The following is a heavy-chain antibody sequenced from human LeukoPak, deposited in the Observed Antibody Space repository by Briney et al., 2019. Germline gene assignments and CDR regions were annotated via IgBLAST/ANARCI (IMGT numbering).Heavy chain of an antibody. V-gene: IGHV4-34*01. J-gene: IGHJ4*02. CDR1: GESFSGYY. D-gene: IGHD1-26*01. CDR2: INHSGST. CDR3: ARGIIVGAPYFDY. Sequence: PSETLSLTCAVYGESFSGYYWSWIRQPPGKGLEWIGEINHSGSTNYNPSLKSRVTISVDTSKNQFSLKLSSVTAADTAVYYCARGIIVGAPYFDYWGQGTLVTVSS.